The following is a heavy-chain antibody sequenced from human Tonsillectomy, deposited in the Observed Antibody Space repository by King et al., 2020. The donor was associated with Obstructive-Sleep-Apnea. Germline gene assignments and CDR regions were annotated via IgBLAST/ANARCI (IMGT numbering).Heavy chain of an antibody. CDR3: ARVEIAVAGETFDY. CDR2: ISYDGSNK. D-gene: IGHD6-19*01. V-gene: IGHV3-30*04. CDR1: GFTFSSYA. J-gene: IGHJ4*02. Sequence: QLVQSGGGVVQPGRSLRLSCAASGFTFSSYAMHWVRQAPGKGLEWVAVISYDGSNKYYADSGKGRFTISRENSKNTLYLQMNSLIAEDTAVYYCARVEIAVAGETFDYWGQGTLVTVSS.